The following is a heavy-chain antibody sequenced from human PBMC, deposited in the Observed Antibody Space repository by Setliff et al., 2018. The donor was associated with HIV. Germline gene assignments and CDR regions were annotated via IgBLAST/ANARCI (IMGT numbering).Heavy chain of an antibody. D-gene: IGHD2-15*01. CDR2: ISRSGST. CDR3: ARTMAVPATQPFDY. Sequence: SETLSLTCAVYGGSFNGYSWSWMRQPPGKGLEWIGEISRSGSTTYHPSLKSRLTISVDVSKRHFSLKLSSVTAADTAVYYCARTMAVPATQPFDYWGQGTLVTVSS. CDR1: GGSFNGYS. V-gene: IGHV4-34*01. J-gene: IGHJ4*02.